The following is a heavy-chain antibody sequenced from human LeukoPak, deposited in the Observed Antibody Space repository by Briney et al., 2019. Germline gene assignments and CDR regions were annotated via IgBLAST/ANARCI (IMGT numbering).Heavy chain of an antibody. Sequence: GGSLRLSCAASGFTFSDYYMSWIRQAPGKGLEWVSYISSSGSTIYYADSVKGRFTISRDISKNTLYLQMNSLRAEDTAVYYCAKDLLSRSGTYGFDYWGQGTLVTVSS. J-gene: IGHJ4*02. CDR3: AKDLLSRSGTYGFDY. CDR1: GFTFSDYY. D-gene: IGHD3-3*01. V-gene: IGHV3-11*01. CDR2: ISSSGSTI.